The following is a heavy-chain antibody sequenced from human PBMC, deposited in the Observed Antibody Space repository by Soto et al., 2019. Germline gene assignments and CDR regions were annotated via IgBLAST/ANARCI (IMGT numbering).Heavy chain of an antibody. Sequence: ASVKVSCKASGYTFTSYGISWVRQAPGQGLEWMGWISAYNGNTNYAQKLQGRVTMTTDTSTSTAYMELRSLRSDDTAVYYCARDHIVVVPAARAHDAFDIWGQGTMVTVSS. CDR1: GYTFTSYG. CDR3: ARDHIVVVPAARAHDAFDI. D-gene: IGHD2-2*01. V-gene: IGHV1-18*01. J-gene: IGHJ3*02. CDR2: ISAYNGNT.